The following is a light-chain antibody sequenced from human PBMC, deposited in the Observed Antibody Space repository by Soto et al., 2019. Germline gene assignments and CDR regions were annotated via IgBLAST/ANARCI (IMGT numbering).Light chain of an antibody. Sequence: IVLTQSPVTLSLSPGEGATLSCRASQSVTGTNLAWYQQRAGQAPRLLIYDAVRRATGIPDRFSGSGSGTDFTLTISRLDPEDFAVDYCHQYGSSLGTFGQGTKVEV. CDR1: QSVTGTN. V-gene: IGKV3-20*01. CDR2: DAV. J-gene: IGKJ2*02. CDR3: HQYGSSLGT.